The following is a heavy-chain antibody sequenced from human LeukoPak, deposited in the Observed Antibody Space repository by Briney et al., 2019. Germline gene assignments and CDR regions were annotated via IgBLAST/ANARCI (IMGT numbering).Heavy chain of an antibody. CDR2: IYHSGTT. J-gene: IGHJ4*02. CDR3: ARTYSSSSAFDY. V-gene: IGHV4-4*02. D-gene: IGHD6-6*01. Sequence: SETLSLTCAVSGGSISSSNWWTWVRQPPGKGLEWLGEIYHSGTTNYNPSLKSRVTISVDKSKNQFSLNLSSVTAADTAVYYCARTYSSSSAFDYWGQGTLVTVSS. CDR1: GGSISSSNW.